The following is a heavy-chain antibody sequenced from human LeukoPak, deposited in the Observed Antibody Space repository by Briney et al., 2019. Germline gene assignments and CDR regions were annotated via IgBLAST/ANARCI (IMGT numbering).Heavy chain of an antibody. CDR1: GFTVITND. CDR3: ARGVEPLAANTLAY. CDR2: LYSGGNT. D-gene: IGHD1-14*01. J-gene: IGHJ4*02. Sequence: GGSLRLSCAASGFTVITNDMTWVRQAPGKGLEWVSVLYSGGNTKYADSVQGRFTISRENSKNTLYLEMNSLSPDDTAVYYCARGVEPLAANTLAYWGQGTLVTVSS. V-gene: IGHV3-53*01.